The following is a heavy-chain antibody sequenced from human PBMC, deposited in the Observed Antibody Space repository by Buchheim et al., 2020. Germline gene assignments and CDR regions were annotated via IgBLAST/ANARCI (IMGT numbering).Heavy chain of an antibody. CDR1: GYTFTSYD. Sequence: QVQLVQSGAEVKKPGASVKVSCKASGYTFTSYDINWVRQATGQGLEWMGWMNPNSGNTGYAQKFQGRVTMTRNTSLSTAYMELSSLRSEDTAVYYCAGDGRGTVTTTDYYYGMDVWGQGTT. CDR3: AGDGRGTVTTTDYYYGMDV. D-gene: IGHD4-17*01. V-gene: IGHV1-8*01. J-gene: IGHJ6*02. CDR2: MNPNSGNT.